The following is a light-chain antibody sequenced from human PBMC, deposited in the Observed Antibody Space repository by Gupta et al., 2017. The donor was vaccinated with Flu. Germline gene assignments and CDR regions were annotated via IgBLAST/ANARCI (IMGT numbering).Light chain of an antibody. CDR1: QNVDSW. J-gene: IGKJ1*01. V-gene: IGKV1-5*03. CDR3: QQYKSYPWT. CDR2: RAS. Sequence: DIQMTQSPSTLSASIGDRVTITCRASQNVDSWLAWYQQKPGRAPNLLIYRASSLESGVSSRFSGSGYGTEFTLTISTLQPDDFATFYCQQYKSYPWTFGQGTKVEIK.